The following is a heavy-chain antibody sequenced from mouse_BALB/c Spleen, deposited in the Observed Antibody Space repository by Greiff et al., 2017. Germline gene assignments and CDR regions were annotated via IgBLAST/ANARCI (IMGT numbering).Heavy chain of an antibody. J-gene: IGHJ3*01. Sequence: DVMLVESGGGLVKPGGSLKLSCAASGFTFSSYAMSWVRQSPEKRLEWVAEISSGGSYTYYPDTVTGRFTISRDNAKNTLYLEMSSLRSEDTAMYYCARTGPWFAYWGQGTLVTVSA. CDR1: GFTFSSYA. CDR2: ISSGGSYT. CDR3: ARTGPWFAY. V-gene: IGHV5-9-4*01. D-gene: IGHD4-1*01.